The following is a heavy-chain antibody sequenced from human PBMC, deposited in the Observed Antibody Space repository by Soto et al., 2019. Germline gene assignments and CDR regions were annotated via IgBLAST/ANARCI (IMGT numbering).Heavy chain of an antibody. J-gene: IGHJ4*02. CDR3: ARHRQYYDTSGYQQRYFEY. Sequence: SETLSLTCSVSGGSISSSPYYLGWIRQPPGKGLEWLGTIYYSGTTSYNPSLKSRVIISVDTSNNQLFLKLRSVTAADTAVYYCARHRQYYDTSGYQQRYFEYWGEGTQVTVSS. V-gene: IGHV4-39*01. CDR1: GGSISSSPYY. CDR2: IYYSGTT. D-gene: IGHD3-22*01.